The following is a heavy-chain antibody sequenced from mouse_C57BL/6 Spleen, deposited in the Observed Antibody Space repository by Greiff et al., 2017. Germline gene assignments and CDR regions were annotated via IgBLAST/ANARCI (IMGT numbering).Heavy chain of an antibody. CDR3: ARGITTEFAY. CDR2: IYPSDSET. Sequence: VQLQQPGAELVRPGSSVKLSCKASGYTFTSYWMDWVKQRPGQGLEWIGNIYPSDSETHYNQKFKDKATLTVDKSSSTAYMQLSSLTSEDSAVYYCARGITTEFAYWGQGTLVTVSA. D-gene: IGHD2-4*01. CDR1: GYTFTSYW. J-gene: IGHJ3*01. V-gene: IGHV1-61*01.